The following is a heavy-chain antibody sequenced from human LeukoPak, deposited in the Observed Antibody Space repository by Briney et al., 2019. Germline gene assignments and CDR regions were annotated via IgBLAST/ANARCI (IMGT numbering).Heavy chain of an antibody. V-gene: IGHV4-59*08. CDR1: GGSMSSYY. CDR3: ARAKSNFWSGYSYYYCMDV. D-gene: IGHD3-3*01. J-gene: IGHJ6*03. Sequence: SSETLSLTCTVSGGSMSSYYWSWIRQSPGKGLEWIAYIYYSGSTNYNPSLKSRVTISVDTSKNQFSLKLSSVTAADTAVYYCARAKSNFWSGYSYYYCMDVWGKGTTVTVSS. CDR2: IYYSGST.